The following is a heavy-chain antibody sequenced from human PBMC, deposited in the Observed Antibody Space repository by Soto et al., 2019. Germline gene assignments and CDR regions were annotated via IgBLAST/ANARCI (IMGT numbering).Heavy chain of an antibody. V-gene: IGHV1-46*01. Sequence: ASVKVSCKASGYTFTRYYMHWVRQAPGQGLEWMGIINPSGGSTSYAQKFQGRVTLTRDTSTSTVYMELSSLKSEDTAVYYCARDQDGSGSYYFNWFDPWGQGTLVTVSS. CDR3: ARDQDGSGSYYFNWFDP. CDR1: GYTFTRYY. D-gene: IGHD3-10*01. CDR2: INPSGGST. J-gene: IGHJ5*02.